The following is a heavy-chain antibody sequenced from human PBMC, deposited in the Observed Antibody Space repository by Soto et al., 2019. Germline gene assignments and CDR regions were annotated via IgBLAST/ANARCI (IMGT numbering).Heavy chain of an antibody. CDR3: SKGEMSTVRNSFDP. Sequence: PGGSLRLSCTASGFNTRFYSMSWVRQTPGKGLEWVAALSRSGGATYYADSVRGRFTISRDASKDTLFLQMSNLRAEDTALYYCSKGEMSTVRNSFDPWGQGT. CDR1: GFNTRFYS. D-gene: IGHD4-4*01. CDR2: LSRSGGAT. J-gene: IGHJ5*02. V-gene: IGHV3-23*01.